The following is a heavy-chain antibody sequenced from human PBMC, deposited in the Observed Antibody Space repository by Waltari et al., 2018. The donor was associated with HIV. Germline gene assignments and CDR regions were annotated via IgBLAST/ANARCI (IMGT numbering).Heavy chain of an antibody. V-gene: IGHV3-9*01. Sequence: DVQLVESGGDLVQPGRSLRLSCAGSGFIFDDYAMHWVRQAPGGGLEGVAGLGWNGGTMDYADSLKGRFTFSRENANNSLYLQMNNLRPDDTALYFCARLSTILHTFDKWGRGTMVTVSS. D-gene: IGHD3-3*02. CDR1: GFIFDDYA. CDR3: ARLSTILHTFDK. J-gene: IGHJ3*02. CDR2: LGWNGGTM.